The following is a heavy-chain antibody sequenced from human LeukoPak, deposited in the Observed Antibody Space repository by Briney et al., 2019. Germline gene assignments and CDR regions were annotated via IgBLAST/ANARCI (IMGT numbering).Heavy chain of an antibody. V-gene: IGHV3-30-3*01. Sequence: GGSLRLSCAASGFTFSSYAMHWVRQAPGKGLEWVALISYDGSNKYYADSVKGRFTISRDNSKNTLYLQMNSLRAEDTAVYYCASDMSYSGYYIDYWGQGTLVTVSS. CDR3: ASDMSYSGYYIDY. J-gene: IGHJ4*02. CDR1: GFTFSSYA. D-gene: IGHD3-3*01. CDR2: ISYDGSNK.